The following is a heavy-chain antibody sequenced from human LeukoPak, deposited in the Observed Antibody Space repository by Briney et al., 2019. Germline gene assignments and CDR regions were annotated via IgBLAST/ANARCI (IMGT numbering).Heavy chain of an antibody. Sequence: GGSLRLSCAASGFTFSDYYMSWIRQAPGKGLEWVSCISSSGSTIYYADSVKGRFTISRDNAKNSLYLQMNSLRAEDTAVYYCARSYGDYVRLDYYYGMDVWGQGTTVTVSS. J-gene: IGHJ6*02. CDR1: GFTFSDYY. CDR3: ARSYGDYVRLDYYYGMDV. V-gene: IGHV3-11*01. D-gene: IGHD4-17*01. CDR2: ISSSGSTI.